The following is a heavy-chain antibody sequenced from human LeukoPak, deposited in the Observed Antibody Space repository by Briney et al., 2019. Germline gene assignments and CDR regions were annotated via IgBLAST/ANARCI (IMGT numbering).Heavy chain of an antibody. CDR1: GYTFTGYY. CDR2: INPNSGGT. CDR3: ARDRRDGYNYDY. V-gene: IGHV1-2*02. D-gene: IGHD5-24*01. J-gene: IGHJ4*02. Sequence: ASVKVSCKASGYTFTGYYMHWVRQAPGQGLEWMGWINPNSGGTNYAQKFQGRVTMTRDTSISTAYMELSRLRSDDTAVCYCARDRRDGYNYDYWGQGTLVTVSS.